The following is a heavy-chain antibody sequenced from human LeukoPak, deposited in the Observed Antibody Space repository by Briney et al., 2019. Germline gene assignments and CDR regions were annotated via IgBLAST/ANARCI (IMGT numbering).Heavy chain of an antibody. J-gene: IGHJ4*02. CDR3: AKDGTYYYGSGSYVY. D-gene: IGHD3-10*01. Sequence: PGGSLRLSCAPSGFTFSSYAMHWVRQAPGKGLEWVSAISGSGGSTYYADSVKGRFTISRDNSKNTLYLQMNSLRAEDTAVYYCAKDGTYYYGSGSYVYWGQGTLVTVSS. CDR2: ISGSGGST. CDR1: GFTFSSYA. V-gene: IGHV3-23*01.